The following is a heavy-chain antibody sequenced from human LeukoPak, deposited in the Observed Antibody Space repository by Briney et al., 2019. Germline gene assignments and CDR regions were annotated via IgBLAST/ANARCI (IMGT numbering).Heavy chain of an antibody. Sequence: SVKVPCKASGGTFSSYTISWVRQAPGQGLEWMGGIIPIFGTANYAQKFQGRVTITTGESTSTAYMELSSLRSEDTAVYYCARDGTSYENYYDSSGYRLWGQGTLVTVSS. CDR2: IIPIFGTA. D-gene: IGHD3-22*01. CDR3: ARDGTSYENYYDSSGYRL. J-gene: IGHJ4*02. V-gene: IGHV1-69*05. CDR1: GGTFSSYT.